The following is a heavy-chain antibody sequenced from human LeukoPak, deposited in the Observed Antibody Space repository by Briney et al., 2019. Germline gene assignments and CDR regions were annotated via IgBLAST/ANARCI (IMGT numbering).Heavy chain of an antibody. CDR2: IKQDGSEK. Sequence: GGSLRLSCAASGFTSSRYWINWVRQAPGKGVERVANIKQDGSEKYYGDSVKGRFSISRDNAQNALHLQMNSLRGDDTGVYFCARKGEVTTPTKNAFGLWGRGTMVTVSS. CDR1: GFTSSRYW. J-gene: IGHJ3*01. D-gene: IGHD3-16*01. V-gene: IGHV3-7*01. CDR3: ARKGEVTTPTKNAFGL.